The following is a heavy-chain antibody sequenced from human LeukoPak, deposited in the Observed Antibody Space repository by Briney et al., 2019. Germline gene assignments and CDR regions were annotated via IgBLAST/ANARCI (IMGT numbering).Heavy chain of an antibody. CDR3: AKEVWFGEAHFDY. Sequence: PGGSLRLSCEASGFNFNTYSMAWVRQAPGKGLEWVSIISRASESIFYADSVKGRFTISRDNSKNTLYLQMNSLRAEDTAVYYCAKEVWFGEAHFDYWGQGTLVTVSS. CDR2: ISRASESI. J-gene: IGHJ4*02. CDR1: GFNFNTYS. V-gene: IGHV3-21*01. D-gene: IGHD3-10*01.